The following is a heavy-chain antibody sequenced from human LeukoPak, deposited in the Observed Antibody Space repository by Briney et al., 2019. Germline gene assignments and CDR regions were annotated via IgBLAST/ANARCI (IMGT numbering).Heavy chain of an antibody. V-gene: IGHV1-2*02. D-gene: IGHD3-22*01. Sequence: ASVKVSCKASGYTFTGYYMHWVRQAPGQGLEWMGWINPNSGGTNYAQKFQGRVTMTRDTSISTAYMELSRLRSDDTAVYYCARDDTSNYYDSSGYYSSAFDIWGQGTMVTVSS. J-gene: IGHJ3*02. CDR1: GYTFTGYY. CDR3: ARDDTSNYYDSSGYYSSAFDI. CDR2: INPNSGGT.